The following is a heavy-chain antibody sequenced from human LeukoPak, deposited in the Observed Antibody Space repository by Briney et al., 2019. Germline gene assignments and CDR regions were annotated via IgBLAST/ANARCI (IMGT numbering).Heavy chain of an antibody. CDR2: IYHSGST. CDR3: ARRVYYDSSGYPPAFDY. V-gene: IGHV4-4*02. J-gene: IGHJ4*02. D-gene: IGHD3-22*01. CDR1: GGSISSSNW. Sequence: SETLSLTCAVSGGSISSSNWWSWVRQPPGKGLEWIGEIYHSGSTNYNPSLKSRVTISVDKSKNQFSLKLSSVTAADTAVSYCARRVYYDSSGYPPAFDYWGQGTLVTVSS.